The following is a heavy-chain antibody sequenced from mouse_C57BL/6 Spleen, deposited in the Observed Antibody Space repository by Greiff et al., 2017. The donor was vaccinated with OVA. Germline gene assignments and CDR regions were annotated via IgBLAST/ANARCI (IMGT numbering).Heavy chain of an antibody. D-gene: IGHD1-1*01. Sequence: VQLQESGAELVRPGPSVKVSCKASGYAFTNYLIEWVKQRPGQGLEWIGEINPGSGGTNYNEKFKGKATLTADKSSSTAYMQLSSLTSEDSAVYFCARSGYGSSYEGAFDYWGQGTTLTVSS. CDR3: ARSGYGSSYEGAFDY. J-gene: IGHJ2*01. V-gene: IGHV1-54*01. CDR2: INPGSGGT. CDR1: GYAFTNYL.